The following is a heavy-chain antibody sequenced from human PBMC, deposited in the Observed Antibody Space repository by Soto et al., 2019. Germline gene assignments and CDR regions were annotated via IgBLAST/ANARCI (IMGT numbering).Heavy chain of an antibody. V-gene: IGHV1-18*01. J-gene: IGHJ4*02. CDR1: GYTFTSYG. CDR2: ISAYNGNT. CDR3: ARAWTMYYDILSGYFPYFFDY. Sequence: ASVKLSCKASGYTFTSYGISWVRQAPGQGLEWMGWISAYNGNTNYAQKLQGRVTMTTDTSTSTAYMELRSLRSDDTAVYYCARAWTMYYDILSGYFPYFFDYWGQGTLVIVSS. D-gene: IGHD3-9*01.